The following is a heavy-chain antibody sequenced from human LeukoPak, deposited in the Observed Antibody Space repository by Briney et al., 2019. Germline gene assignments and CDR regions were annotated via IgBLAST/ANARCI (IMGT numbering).Heavy chain of an antibody. V-gene: IGHV1-2*02. Sequence: ASVKVSCKASGYTFTGYYMHWVRQAPGQGLEWMGWINPNSGGTNYAQKLQGRVTMTTDTSTSTAYMELRSLRSDDTAVYYCARERVAVGGFDYWGQGTLVTVSP. CDR1: GYTFTGYY. CDR3: ARERVAVGGFDY. CDR2: INPNSGGT. J-gene: IGHJ4*02. D-gene: IGHD6-19*01.